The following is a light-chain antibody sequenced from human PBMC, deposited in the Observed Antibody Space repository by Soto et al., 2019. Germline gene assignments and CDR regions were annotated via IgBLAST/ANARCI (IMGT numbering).Light chain of an antibody. V-gene: IGKV3-15*01. CDR2: GAS. CDR1: QSVSSK. CDR3: QQYNYWPWT. Sequence: IVMTQSPATLSVSPGERATLSCRARQSVSSKLAWYQQKPGQAPRLLIYGASTRTTDIPARFSGSGSATEFTLTISGLQSEDFAIYFCQQYNYWPWTFGQGTKVEIK. J-gene: IGKJ1*01.